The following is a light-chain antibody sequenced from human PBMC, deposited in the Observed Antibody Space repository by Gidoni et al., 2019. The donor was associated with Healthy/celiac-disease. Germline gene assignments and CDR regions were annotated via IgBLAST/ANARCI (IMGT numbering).Light chain of an antibody. CDR2: KDS. V-gene: IGLV3-25*03. J-gene: IGLJ2*01. CDR3: QSADSSGTYPVV. CDR1: ALPKQY. Sequence: SSELTQPPSVSVSPGQTARITCPGDALPKQYAYWYQQTPGQAPVLVIYKDSERPSGIPERFSGSSSGTTVTLTISGVQAEDEADYYCQSADSSGTYPVVFGGGTKLTVL.